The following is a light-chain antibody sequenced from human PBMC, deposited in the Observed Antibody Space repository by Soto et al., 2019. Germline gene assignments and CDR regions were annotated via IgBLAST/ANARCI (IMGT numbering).Light chain of an antibody. J-gene: IGKJ5*01. CDR1: QSISNY. V-gene: IGKV1-39*01. CDR2: GAS. Sequence: DIQMTQSPSSLSASVGDRVTITCRASQSISNYLNWFQQKPGKAPELLIYGASSLQSGVPSRFSGSGSGTEFTLTISTLQPEDFATYYCQQGYTTLITFGQGTRLEIK. CDR3: QQGYTTLIT.